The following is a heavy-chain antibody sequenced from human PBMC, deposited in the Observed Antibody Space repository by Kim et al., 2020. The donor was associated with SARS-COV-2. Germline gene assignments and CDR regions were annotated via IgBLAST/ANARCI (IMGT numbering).Heavy chain of an antibody. CDR3: ARVRTKLAQIGAARAVSGY. Sequence: GRFTISRDNSKNTLYLQMNSLRAEDTAVYYCARVRTKLAQIGAARAVSGYWGQGTLVTVSS. D-gene: IGHD6-13*01. J-gene: IGHJ4*02. V-gene: IGHV3-30*01.